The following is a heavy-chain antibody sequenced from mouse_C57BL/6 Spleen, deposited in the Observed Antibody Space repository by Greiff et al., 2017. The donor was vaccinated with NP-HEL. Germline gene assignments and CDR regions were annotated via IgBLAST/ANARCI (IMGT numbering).Heavy chain of an antibody. J-gene: IGHJ4*01. CDR1: GFSLTSYG. D-gene: IGHD4-1*01. CDR2: IWGVGST. Sequence: VQLKESGPGLVAPSQSLSITCTVSGFSLTSYGVDWVRQSPGKGLEWLGVIWGVGSTNYNSALKSRLSISKDNSKSQVFLKMNSLQTDDTAMYYCASRRGPLGHAMDYWGQGTSVTVSS. V-gene: IGHV2-6*01. CDR3: ASRRGPLGHAMDY.